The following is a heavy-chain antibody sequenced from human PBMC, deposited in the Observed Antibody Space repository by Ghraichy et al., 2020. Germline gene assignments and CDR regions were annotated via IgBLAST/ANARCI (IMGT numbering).Heavy chain of an antibody. V-gene: IGHV3-66*02. CDR1: GFTVSSNY. CDR2: IYSGGST. J-gene: IGHJ4*02. CDR3: ASEGIAVAGTFDY. Sequence: GGSLRLSCAASGFTVSSNYMSWVRQAPGKGLEWVSVIYSGGSTYYADSVKGRFTISRDNSKNTLYLQMNSLRAEDTAVYYCASEGIAVAGTFDYWGQGTLVTVSS. D-gene: IGHD6-19*01.